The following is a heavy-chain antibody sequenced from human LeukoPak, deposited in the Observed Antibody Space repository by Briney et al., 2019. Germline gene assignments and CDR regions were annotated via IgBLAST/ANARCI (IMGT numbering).Heavy chain of an antibody. J-gene: IGHJ4*02. CDR1: GYTFTGYY. Sequence: ASVTVSFTASGYTFTGYYIHWVRQAPGQGLEWKGWINPNSGGTNYAQKFQGRVTMTRDTSINTAYMELSSVTAADTAVYYCARGIDDSSGYYDYWGQGTLVTVSS. CDR2: INPNSGGT. CDR3: ARGIDDSSGYYDY. D-gene: IGHD3-22*01. V-gene: IGHV1-2*02.